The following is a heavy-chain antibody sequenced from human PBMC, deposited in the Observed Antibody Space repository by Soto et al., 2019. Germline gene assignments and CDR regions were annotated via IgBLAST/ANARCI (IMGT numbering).Heavy chain of an antibody. V-gene: IGHV4-39*01. D-gene: IGHD2-2*01. Sequence: PETLSLTCTVSWGSISSGNYCWDWIRQPPGEGLEWIGRRYYSRSIYYNPSLKSPGTISLPTAQHQFCLKLRSVTAGDTAVYYCARGGLGYCVTTSCYGFDHWGQGTLVTVSS. J-gene: IGHJ4*02. CDR1: WGSISSGNYC. CDR2: RYYSRSI. CDR3: ARGGLGYCVTTSCYGFDH.